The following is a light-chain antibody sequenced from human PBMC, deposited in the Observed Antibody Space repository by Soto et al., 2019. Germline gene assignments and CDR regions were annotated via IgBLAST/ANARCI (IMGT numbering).Light chain of an antibody. CDR3: QQRSNWPPDT. Sequence: EIVLTQSPATLSLSPGERATLSCRASQSVSRYLAWYQQKPGQAPRLLTYDAFNRATGIPARFSGSGSGTDFTLTISSLEPEDFAVYYCQQRSNWPPDTFGQGTRLEIK. J-gene: IGKJ5*01. CDR2: DAF. V-gene: IGKV3-11*01. CDR1: QSVSRY.